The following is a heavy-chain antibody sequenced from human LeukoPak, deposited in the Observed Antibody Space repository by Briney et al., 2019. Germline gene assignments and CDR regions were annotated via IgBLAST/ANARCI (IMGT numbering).Heavy chain of an antibody. V-gene: IGHV4-59*08. J-gene: IGHJ3*02. Sequence: SETLSLTCTVSGGSISTYYWNWIRQPPGKGLEWIGYVYYSGSTTYNPSLQSQVTMSVDTSKNQFSLKLTSVTAADTAVYYCARLIGGTGVAFDIWGQGTMVTVSS. D-gene: IGHD3-16*01. CDR3: ARLIGGTGVAFDI. CDR2: VYYSGST. CDR1: GGSISTYY.